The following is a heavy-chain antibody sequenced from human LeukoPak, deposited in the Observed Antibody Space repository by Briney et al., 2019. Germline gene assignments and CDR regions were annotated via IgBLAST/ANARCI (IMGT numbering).Heavy chain of an antibody. CDR1: GSTFSDSY. D-gene: IGHD5-18*01. CDR2: ISSSGGSI. V-gene: IGHV3-11*04. CDR3: AREADTAMVDY. Sequence: KSGGYLRLSCAASGSTFSDSYMSWIRQGPRKRLERVSYISSSGGSIFYTASVKGRFTISGDNAKNSLYLQMSSVRAEDTAVYYCAREADTAMVDYWGQGTLVTVSS. J-gene: IGHJ4*02.